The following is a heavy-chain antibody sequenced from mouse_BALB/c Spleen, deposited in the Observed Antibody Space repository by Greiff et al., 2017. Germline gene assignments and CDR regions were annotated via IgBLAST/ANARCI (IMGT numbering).Heavy chain of an antibody. D-gene: IGHD1-1*02. J-gene: IGHJ4*01. CDR2: ISSGSSTI. Sequence: EVKVVESGGGLVQPGGSRKLSCAASGFTFSSFGMHWVRQAPEKGLEWVAYISSGSSTIYYADTVKGRFTISRDNPKNTLFLQMTSLRSEDTAMYYCARGAGYGYYAMDYWGQGTSVTVSS. CDR3: ARGAGYGYYAMDY. CDR1: GFTFSSFG. V-gene: IGHV5-17*02.